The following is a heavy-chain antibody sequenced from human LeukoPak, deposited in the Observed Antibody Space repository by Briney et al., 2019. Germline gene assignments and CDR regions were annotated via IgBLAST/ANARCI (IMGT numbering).Heavy chain of an antibody. V-gene: IGHV1-69*04. CDR3: ASSYCSGGSCYFGDYYGMDV. CDR2: IIPILGIA. D-gene: IGHD2-15*01. CDR1: GGTFSSYA. J-gene: IGHJ6*02. Sequence: ASVKVSCKASGGTFSSYAISWVRQAPGQGLEWMGRIIPILGIANYAQKFQGRVTITADKSTSTAYMELSSLRSEDTAVYYCASSYCSGGSCYFGDYYGMDVLGQGTTVTVSS.